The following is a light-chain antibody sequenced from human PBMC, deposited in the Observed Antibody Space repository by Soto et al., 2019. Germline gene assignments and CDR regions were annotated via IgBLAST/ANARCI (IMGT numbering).Light chain of an antibody. Sequence: EIVMTQSPATLSVSPGERATLSCRASQSVSSNLAWYQQKPGQAPRLLIYGASIRAIGIPARFSGSGSWTEFTLTISSLQSEDFAVYYCQQYNTWPPITFGQGTGLEI. CDR3: QQYNTWPPIT. V-gene: IGKV3-15*01. CDR1: QSVSSN. J-gene: IGKJ5*01. CDR2: GAS.